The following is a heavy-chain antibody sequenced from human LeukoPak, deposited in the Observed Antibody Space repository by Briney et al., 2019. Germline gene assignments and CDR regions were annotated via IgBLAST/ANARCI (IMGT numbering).Heavy chain of an antibody. J-gene: IGHJ3*02. Sequence: SETLSLTCTVSGGSISSGSYYWNWIRQPAGKGLEWIGRIYTTGSTNYNPPLKSRVTISVDTSKNQFSLKLSSVTAADTAVYYCARRSGTYHAFDIWGQGTMVTVSS. D-gene: IGHD1-26*01. V-gene: IGHV4-61*02. CDR3: ARRSGTYHAFDI. CDR2: IYTTGST. CDR1: GGSISSGSYY.